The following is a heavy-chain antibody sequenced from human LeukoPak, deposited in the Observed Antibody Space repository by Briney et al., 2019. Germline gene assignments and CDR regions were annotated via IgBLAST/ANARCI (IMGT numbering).Heavy chain of an antibody. J-gene: IGHJ4*02. CDR1: GFTFSSYG. CDR3: AKEPPNYGSGSYFDY. D-gene: IGHD3-10*01. Sequence: PGGSLRLSCAASGFTFSSYGMHWVRQAPGKGLEWVAFIRYEGSNKYYADSVKGRFTISRDNSKNTLYLQMNSLRAEDTAVYYCAKEPPNYGSGSYFDYWGQGTLVTVSS. V-gene: IGHV3-30*02. CDR2: IRYEGSNK.